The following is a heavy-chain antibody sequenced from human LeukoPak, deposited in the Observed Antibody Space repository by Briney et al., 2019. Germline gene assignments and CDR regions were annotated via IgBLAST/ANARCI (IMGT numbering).Heavy chain of an antibody. V-gene: IGHV4-34*01. CDR2: INHSGST. D-gene: IGHD4-17*01. Sequence: SETLSLTCAVYGGSFSGYYWSWIRQPPGKGLEWIGEINHSGSTNYNPSLQSRVTISVDTSKNQFSLKLSSVTAADTAVYYCARILGRSTVTKISPFDPWGQGTLVTVSS. CDR1: GGSFSGYY. J-gene: IGHJ5*02. CDR3: ARILGRSTVTKISPFDP.